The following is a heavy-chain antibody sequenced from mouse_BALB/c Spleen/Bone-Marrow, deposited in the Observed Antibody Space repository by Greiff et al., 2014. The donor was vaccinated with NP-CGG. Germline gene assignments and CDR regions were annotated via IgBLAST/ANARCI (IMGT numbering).Heavy chain of an antibody. J-gene: IGHJ2*01. CDR2: IYPGDGDT. D-gene: IGHD3-1*01. CDR1: GYAFSTYW. V-gene: IGHV1-80*01. Sequence: VQLQQSGAELVRPGSSVKISCKASGYAFSTYWMNWVKQRPGQGLEWIGQIYPGDGDTNYSEKFKGKATLTADKSSSTASIQLSSLTSEDSAVYFCARVGFSFDYWGQGTTLTVSS. CDR3: ARVGFSFDY.